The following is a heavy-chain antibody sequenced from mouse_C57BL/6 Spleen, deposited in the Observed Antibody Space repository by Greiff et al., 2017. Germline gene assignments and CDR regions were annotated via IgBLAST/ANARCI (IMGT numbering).Heavy chain of an antibody. CDR2: IDPSDSYT. J-gene: IGHJ2*01. CDR1: GYTFTSYW. CDR3: AREREEGY. V-gene: IGHV1-50*01. Sequence: VQLQQSGAELVKPGASVKLSCKASGYTFTSYWMQWVKQRPGQGLEWIGEIDPSDSYTNYNQKFKGKATLTVDTSSSTAYMQLSSLTSEDSAVYYCAREREEGYWGQGTTLTVSS.